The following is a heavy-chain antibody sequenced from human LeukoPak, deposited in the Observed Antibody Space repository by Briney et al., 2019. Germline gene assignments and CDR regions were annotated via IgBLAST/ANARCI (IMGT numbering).Heavy chain of an antibody. CDR2: IYWDDDK. CDR3: AHLLMVRGVPCFNY. CDR1: GFSLSTSGVG. V-gene: IGHV2-5*02. Sequence: KKSGPTLVNPTQTLTLTCTFSGFSLSTSGVGMGWIRQPPGKALKWLALIYWDDDKRYSPSLKSRLTITKDTSKNQVVLTMTNMDPVDTATYYCAHLLMVRGVPCFNYWGQGTLVTVSS. D-gene: IGHD3-10*01. J-gene: IGHJ4*02.